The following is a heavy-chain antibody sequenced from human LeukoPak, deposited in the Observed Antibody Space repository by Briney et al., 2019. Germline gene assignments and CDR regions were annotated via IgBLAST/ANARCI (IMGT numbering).Heavy chain of an antibody. V-gene: IGHV3-48*01. CDR1: GLNFNNYN. Sequence: GGSLRLSCAASGLNFNNYNMNWVRQAPGKGLEWVSYITLSSSGIYYADSVKGRFTISRDNAKNSLYLQMNSLRAEDTAVYYCAREPTYSSSWYTSCDYWGQGTLVTVSS. D-gene: IGHD6-13*01. CDR3: AREPTYSSSWYTSCDY. CDR2: ITLSSSGI. J-gene: IGHJ4*02.